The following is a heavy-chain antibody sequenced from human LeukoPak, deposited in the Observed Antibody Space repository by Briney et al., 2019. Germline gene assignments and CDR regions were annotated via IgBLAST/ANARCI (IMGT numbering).Heavy chain of an antibody. Sequence: GGSLRLSCAASGLTFSNAWMSWVRQAPGKGLEWVSAISGSGGSTYYADSVKGRFTISRDNSKNTLYLQMNSLRAEDTAVYYCAKSTPRVVTLYYFDYWGQGTLVTVSS. CDR2: ISGSGGST. CDR1: GLTFSNAW. V-gene: IGHV3-23*01. CDR3: AKSTPRVVTLYYFDY. J-gene: IGHJ4*02. D-gene: IGHD4-23*01.